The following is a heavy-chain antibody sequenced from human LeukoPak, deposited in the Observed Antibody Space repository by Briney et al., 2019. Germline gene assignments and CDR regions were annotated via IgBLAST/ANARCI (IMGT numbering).Heavy chain of an antibody. J-gene: IGHJ4*02. CDR2: IWYDGTNE. Sequence: PGRSLRLSCVASGSSFSSYGMHWVRQPPGKGLEWVAVIWYDGTNENYADSVKGRFTISRDNLKNTLYLQMNNLRAEDTAVFYCASHGGLWGQGTLVTVSS. CDR1: GSSFSSYG. D-gene: IGHD6-25*01. CDR3: ASHGGL. V-gene: IGHV3-33*01.